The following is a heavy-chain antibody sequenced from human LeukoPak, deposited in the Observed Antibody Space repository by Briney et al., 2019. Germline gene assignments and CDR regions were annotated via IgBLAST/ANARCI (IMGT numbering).Heavy chain of an antibody. Sequence: PGGSLRLSCAASEFTFSDYYMNWIRQAPGKGLEWVSYISSSGSTIYYADSVKGRFTISRDNAKNSLYLQMNSLRAEDTAVYYCARLYSYGSRAFDYWGQGALVTVSS. J-gene: IGHJ4*02. CDR2: ISSSGSTI. V-gene: IGHV3-11*01. CDR1: EFTFSDYY. CDR3: ARLYSYGSRAFDY. D-gene: IGHD5-18*01.